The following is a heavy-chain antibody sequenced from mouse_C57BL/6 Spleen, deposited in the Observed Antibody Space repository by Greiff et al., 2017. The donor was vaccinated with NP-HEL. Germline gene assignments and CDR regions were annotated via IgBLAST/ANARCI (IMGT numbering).Heavy chain of an antibody. J-gene: IGHJ1*03. Sequence: VQLHQSGAELVRPGTSVTVSCKASGYAFTNYLLEWVKQRPGQGLEWIGVINPGSGGTNYNEKFKGKATLTADKSSSTAYMQLSSLTSEDSAVYFCARSTVVATRYFDVWGTGTTVTVSS. CDR2: INPGSGGT. V-gene: IGHV1-54*01. D-gene: IGHD1-1*01. CDR1: GYAFTNYL. CDR3: ARSTVVATRYFDV.